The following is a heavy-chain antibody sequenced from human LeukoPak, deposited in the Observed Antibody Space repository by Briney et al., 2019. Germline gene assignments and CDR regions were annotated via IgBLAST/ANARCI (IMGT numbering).Heavy chain of an antibody. Sequence: GGSLRLSCAASGFTFIDYDMHWVRQVIGKGLEWVPAIGIRGDTHYSGSVKGRFTISRDHSKNTLYLQIDSLRAEDTAVYYCARGRVSPSSSFDYWGQGTLVTVSS. CDR1: GFTFIDYD. CDR3: ARGRVSPSSSFDY. J-gene: IGHJ4*02. V-gene: IGHV3-13*01. D-gene: IGHD6-13*01. CDR2: IGIRGDT.